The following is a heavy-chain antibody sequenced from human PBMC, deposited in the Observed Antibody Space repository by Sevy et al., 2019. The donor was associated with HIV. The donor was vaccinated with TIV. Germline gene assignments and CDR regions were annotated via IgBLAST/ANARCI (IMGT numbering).Heavy chain of an antibody. CDR2: IVVGSGNT. J-gene: IGHJ5*02. CDR1: GFTFTSSA. V-gene: IGHV1-58*01. CDR3: AAAESYYYDSSGNWFDP. Sequence: ASVKVSCKASGFTFTSSAVQWVRQARGQRLEWIGWIVVGSGNTNYAQKFQERVTITRDMSTSTAYMERSSLGSEDTAVYYCAAAESYYYDSSGNWFDPWGQGTLVTVSS. D-gene: IGHD3-22*01.